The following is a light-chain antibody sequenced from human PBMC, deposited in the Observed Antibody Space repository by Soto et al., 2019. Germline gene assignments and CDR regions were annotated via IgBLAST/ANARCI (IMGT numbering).Light chain of an antibody. Sequence: EVVMTQSPATLSLSPGDRATVSCRASQGIGSKLAWYQQKPGQAPRLLIYGASTRAAGVPARFSGSGSGTEFTLTILSLQSEDFALYYCQQYSDLPPVPFGGVTKVEIK. CDR2: GAS. J-gene: IGKJ4*01. CDR3: QQYSDLPPVP. CDR1: QGIGSK. V-gene: IGKV3-15*01.